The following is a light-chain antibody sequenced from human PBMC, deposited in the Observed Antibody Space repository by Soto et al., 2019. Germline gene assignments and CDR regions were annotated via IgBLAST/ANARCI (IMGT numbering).Light chain of an antibody. V-gene: IGKV1-17*01. Sequence: DIQMTQSPSSLSASVGDRVAITCRASQGVGNGLSWFQQKPGKAPKRLIYGASILQSGVPSRFSGSGSGKEFTLTISSLQPEDFATYYCLQHDVNPLTFGQGTRVEIK. CDR3: LQHDVNPLT. CDR2: GAS. J-gene: IGKJ1*01. CDR1: QGVGNG.